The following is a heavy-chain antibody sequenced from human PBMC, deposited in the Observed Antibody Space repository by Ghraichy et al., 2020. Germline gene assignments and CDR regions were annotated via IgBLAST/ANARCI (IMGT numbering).Heavy chain of an antibody. CDR3: ARARPSNYYGSGSYYRY. CDR1: GGSFSGYY. J-gene: IGHJ4*02. V-gene: IGHV4-34*01. CDR2: INHSGST. D-gene: IGHD3-10*01. Sequence: SETLSLTCAVYGGSFSGYYWSWIRQPPGKGLEWIGEINHSGSTNYNPSLKSRVTISVDTSKNQFSLKLSSVTAADTAVYYCARARPSNYYGSGSYYRYWGQGTLVTVSS.